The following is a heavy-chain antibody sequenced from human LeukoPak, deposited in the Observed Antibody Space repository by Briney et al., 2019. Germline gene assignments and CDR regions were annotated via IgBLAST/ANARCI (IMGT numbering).Heavy chain of an antibody. CDR1: GGSINSGGYY. CDR3: TRESRSWFGGTNWFDP. Sequence: PSETLSLTCSVSGGSINSGGYYWTWIRQHPVRGLEWIGYIDNSGITSHNPSLESRLTISIDTSKNHFSLNLTSVTAADTAVYYCTRESRSWFGGTNWFDPWGQGTLVIVSS. V-gene: IGHV4-31*03. D-gene: IGHD3-10*01. CDR2: IDNSGIT. J-gene: IGHJ5*02.